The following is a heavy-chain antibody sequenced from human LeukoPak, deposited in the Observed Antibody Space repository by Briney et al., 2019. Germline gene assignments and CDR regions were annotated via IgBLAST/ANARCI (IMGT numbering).Heavy chain of an antibody. Sequence: ASVKVSCKASGGTFSSYAISWVRQAPGQGLEWMGGIIPIFGTANYAQKFQGRVTITADESTSTAYMELSSLRSGDTAVYYCVTARSFGYWGQGTLVTVSS. CDR1: GGTFSSYA. CDR2: IIPIFGTA. V-gene: IGHV1-69*01. J-gene: IGHJ4*02. D-gene: IGHD3-16*02. CDR3: VTARSFGY.